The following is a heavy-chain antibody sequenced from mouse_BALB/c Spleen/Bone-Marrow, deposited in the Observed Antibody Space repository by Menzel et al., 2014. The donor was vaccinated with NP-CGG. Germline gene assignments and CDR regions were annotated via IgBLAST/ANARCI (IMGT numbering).Heavy chain of an antibody. CDR3: GRAFAY. J-gene: IGHJ3*01. V-gene: IGHV1-77*01. CDR2: IYPGSGST. CDR1: GCTFTDYV. Sequence: VQLQQSGPELVKPGASVKMSCKASGCTFTDYVISWVKQRTGQGLEWIGEIYPGSGSTYYNEKFKGKATLTADKSSNTAYMQLSSLTSEDSAVYFCGRAFAYWGQGTLVTVSA. D-gene: IGHD3-3*01.